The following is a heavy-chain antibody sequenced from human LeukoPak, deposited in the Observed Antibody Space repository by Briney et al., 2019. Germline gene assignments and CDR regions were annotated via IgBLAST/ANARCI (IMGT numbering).Heavy chain of an antibody. V-gene: IGHV3-7*01. CDR2: MKQDGSEK. Sequence: GGSLRLSCAASGFTFSSHWMTWVRQAPGKGLEWVAIMKQDGSEKYYVDSVKGRFTISRDNAESSLYLQMNSLRAEDTAVYHCTKGDGPSGSDYWGQGTLVTVSS. J-gene: IGHJ4*02. CDR3: TKGDGPSGSDY. CDR1: GFTFSSHW. D-gene: IGHD1-26*01.